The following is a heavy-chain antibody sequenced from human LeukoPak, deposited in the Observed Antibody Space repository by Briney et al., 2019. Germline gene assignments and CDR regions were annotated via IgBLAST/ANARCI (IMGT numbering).Heavy chain of an antibody. J-gene: IGHJ4*02. D-gene: IGHD3-22*01. CDR2: IKSKTDGGAT. Sequence: KPGGSLRLSCAASGLTFSNAWMSWVRQAPGKGLEWVGRIKSKTDGGATDYTAPVKGRFTISRDDSKNTLYLQMNSLKTEDTAVYYCTTLFGAYYYDSSGFYYLFDYWGQGTLVTVSS. V-gene: IGHV3-15*01. CDR1: GLTFSNAW. CDR3: TTLFGAYYYDSSGFYYLFDY.